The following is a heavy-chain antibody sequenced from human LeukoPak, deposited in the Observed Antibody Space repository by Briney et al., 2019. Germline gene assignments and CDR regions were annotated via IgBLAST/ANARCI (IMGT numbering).Heavy chain of an antibody. CDR2: INHSGST. Sequence: SETLSLTCAVYGGSFSGYYWSWIRQPPGKGLEWIGEINHSGSTNYNPSLKSRVTISVDASKNQFSLKLSSVTAADTAVYYCARAVYYYYMDVWGKGTTVTVSS. CDR3: ARAVYYYYMDV. CDR1: GGSFSGYY. D-gene: IGHD4-17*01. J-gene: IGHJ6*03. V-gene: IGHV4-34*01.